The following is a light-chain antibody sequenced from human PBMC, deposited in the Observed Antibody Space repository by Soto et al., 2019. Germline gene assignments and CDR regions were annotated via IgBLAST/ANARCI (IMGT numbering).Light chain of an antibody. CDR3: NSYTSRSTYV. CDR2: DVS. J-gene: IGLJ1*01. V-gene: IGLV2-18*02. Sequence: QAVVTQPPSVSGSPGQSVTISCTGTISDAGFYARVAWYQQSPGAAPKLLIYDVSNRPSGVPDRFSGSQSGTTASLTISGLQPEDEADYYCNSYTSRSTYVFGTGTKVTVL. CDR1: ISDAGFYAR.